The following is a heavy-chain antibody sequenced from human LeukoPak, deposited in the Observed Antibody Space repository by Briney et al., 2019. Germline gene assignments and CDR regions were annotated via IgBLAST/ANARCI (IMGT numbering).Heavy chain of an antibody. J-gene: IGHJ6*04. CDR3: AELGITMIGGV. Sequence: PGGSLRLSCTVSGFTLSSYEMSWIRQAPGKGLEWVSSIDYSGGSSYYADSVKGRFTISRDNAKNSLYLQMNSLRAEDTAVYYCAELGITMIGGVWGKGTTVTISS. CDR1: GFTLSSYE. CDR2: IDYSGGSS. V-gene: IGHV3-48*03. D-gene: IGHD3-10*02.